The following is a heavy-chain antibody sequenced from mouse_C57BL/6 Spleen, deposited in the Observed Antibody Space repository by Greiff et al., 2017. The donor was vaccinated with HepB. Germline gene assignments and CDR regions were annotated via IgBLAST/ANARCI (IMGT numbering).Heavy chain of an antibody. Sequence: DVKLVESGGGLVQPGGSLSLSCAASGFTFTDYYMSWVRQPPGKVLEWLGFIRHKANGYTTEYSASVKGRFTISSDNSQSILYLQMNALRAEDSATYYCARSSNPAWFAYWGQGTLVTVSA. CDR1: GFTFTDYY. V-gene: IGHV7-3*01. D-gene: IGHD4-1*01. CDR2: IRHKANGYTT. J-gene: IGHJ3*01. CDR3: ARSSNPAWFAY.